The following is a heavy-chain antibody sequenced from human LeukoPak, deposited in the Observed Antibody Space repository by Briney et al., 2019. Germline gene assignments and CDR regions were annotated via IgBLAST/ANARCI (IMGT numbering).Heavy chain of an antibody. CDR1: RFTFSYFA. J-gene: IGHJ4*02. Sequence: PGRSLRLSCAASRFTFSYFAMHWVRQAPGKGLEWVSYITSRSTIYYADSVKGRFTISRDNVKNSLYLEMNSLRDDDTAVYYCARRVSGSYLDYWGQGILVTVSS. D-gene: IGHD3-10*01. CDR2: ITSRSTI. V-gene: IGHV3-48*02. CDR3: ARRVSGSYLDY.